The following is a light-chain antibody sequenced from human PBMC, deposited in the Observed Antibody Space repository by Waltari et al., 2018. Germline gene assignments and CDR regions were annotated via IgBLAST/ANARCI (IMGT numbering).Light chain of an antibody. V-gene: IGLV2-23*01. J-gene: IGLJ1*01. CDR3: CSYAGSSTFYYV. CDR2: EGS. CDR1: SSDVGSYNL. Sequence: QSALTQPASVSGSPGQSITLSCTGTSSDVGSYNLVSWYQQHPGKAPKLMIYEGSKRPSGVSNRVSGSKSGNTASLTISGLQAEDEADYYCCSYAGSSTFYYVFGTGTKVTVL.